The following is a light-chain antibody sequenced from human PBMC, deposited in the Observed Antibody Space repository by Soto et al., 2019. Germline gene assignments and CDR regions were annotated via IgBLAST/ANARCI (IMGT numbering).Light chain of an antibody. CDR1: QSVSTN. Sequence: EIVMTQSPATLSVSPGERATLSCRASQSVSTNLAWYQQRPGQAPRLLIYGASARATGIPARFSGSGSGTEFTLTISSLQSEDLAVYYCQQYNKWPLFTFGPGTRV. J-gene: IGKJ3*01. V-gene: IGKV3-15*01. CDR3: QQYNKWPLFT. CDR2: GAS.